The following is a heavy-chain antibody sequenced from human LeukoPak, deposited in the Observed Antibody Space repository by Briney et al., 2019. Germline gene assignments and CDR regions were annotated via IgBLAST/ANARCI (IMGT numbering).Heavy chain of an antibody. CDR1: GGSISSYY. CDR3: DRHESGY. V-gene: IGHV4-59*08. CDR2: IYYSGST. J-gene: IGHJ4*02. Sequence: PSETLSLTCTVSGGSISSYYWSWIRQPPGKGLEWIGYIYYSGSTNYNPSLKSRVTISVDTSKNQFYLKLSFATAAATAVSYYDRHESGYWGQGTLVTVSS.